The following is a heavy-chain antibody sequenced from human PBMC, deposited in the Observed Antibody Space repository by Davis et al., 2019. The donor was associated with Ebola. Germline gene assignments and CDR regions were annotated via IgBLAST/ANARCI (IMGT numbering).Heavy chain of an antibody. CDR3: ARVKPTVNLRLDY. V-gene: IGHV4-34*01. Sequence: GSLRLSCAVYGGSFSGYYWSWIRQPPGKGLEWTGEINHSGSTNYNPSLKSRVTISVDTSKNQFSLKLSSVTAADTAVYYCARVKPTVNLRLDYWGQGTLVTVSS. CDR1: GGSFSGYY. D-gene: IGHD4-11*01. J-gene: IGHJ4*02. CDR2: INHSGST.